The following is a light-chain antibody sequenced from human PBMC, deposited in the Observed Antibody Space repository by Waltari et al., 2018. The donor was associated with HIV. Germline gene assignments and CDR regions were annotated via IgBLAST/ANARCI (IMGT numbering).Light chain of an antibody. Sequence: QSALTQSPSASGSPGQSVNISCTGANGDISDYNYVSWYQQHSDSPPKIIIFEVTKRPSGVPPRFSGSNSGNTASLFVSGLHPEDGSTYFCSSFAGTHKLFGGGTKLTVL. J-gene: IGLJ2*01. CDR1: NGDISDYNY. CDR2: EVT. V-gene: IGLV2-8*01. CDR3: SSFAGTHKL.